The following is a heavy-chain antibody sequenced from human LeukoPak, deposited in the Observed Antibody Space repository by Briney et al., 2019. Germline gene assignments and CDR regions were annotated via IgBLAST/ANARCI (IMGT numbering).Heavy chain of an antibody. Sequence: SETLSLTCTVSGGSISSSSYYWGWIRQPPGKGLEWIGSIYYSGSTYYNPSLKSRVTISVDTSKNQFSLKLSSVTAADTAVYYCARKYAGITIFGVVIDSNQNYFDYWGQGTLVTVSS. CDR2: IYYSGST. V-gene: IGHV4-39*07. D-gene: IGHD3-3*01. CDR3: ARKYAGITIFGVVIDSNQNYFDY. J-gene: IGHJ4*02. CDR1: GGSISSSSYY.